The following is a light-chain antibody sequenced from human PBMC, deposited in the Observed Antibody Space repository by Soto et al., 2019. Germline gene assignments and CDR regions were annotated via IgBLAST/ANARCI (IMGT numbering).Light chain of an antibody. CDR2: DAS. CDR1: QTVSSY. Sequence: EIVLTQSPATLSLSPGERATLSCRASQTVSSYLAWYQQKPGQAPRLLVYDASDRATGIPARFSGSGSGTDFTLTISSLEPEDFAVYYGQQRRTFGQGTRLEIK. CDR3: QQRRT. V-gene: IGKV3-11*01. J-gene: IGKJ5*01.